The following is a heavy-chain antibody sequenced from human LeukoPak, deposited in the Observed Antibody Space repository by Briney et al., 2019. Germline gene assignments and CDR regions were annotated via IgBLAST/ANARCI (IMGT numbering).Heavy chain of an antibody. D-gene: IGHD1-26*01. CDR2: IYHSGST. V-gene: IGHV4-38-2*01. CDR1: GYSMSSGYY. J-gene: IGHJ3*02. Sequence: SETLSLTCAVSGYSMSSGYYWGWIRQAPGKGLEWIGSIYHSGSTYYNPSLKSRVTISVDTSKNQFSLKLSSVTAADTAVYYCARLALALGSGDAFDIWGQGTMVTVSS. CDR3: ARLALALGSGDAFDI.